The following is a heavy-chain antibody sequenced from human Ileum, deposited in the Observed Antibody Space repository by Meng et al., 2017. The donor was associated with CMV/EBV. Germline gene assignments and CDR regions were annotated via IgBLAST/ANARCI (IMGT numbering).Heavy chain of an antibody. D-gene: IGHD3-22*01. V-gene: IGHV3-7*01. Sequence: GGSLRLSCAGSGFTFSNAWMIWVRQAPGKGLEWVASIKEDGGEKKYVDSVKGRFTISRDNGKNSLYLQMDSLRVDDTAIYYCAKADLYYPYLDYWGQGTLVTVSS. CDR1: GFTFSNAW. CDR2: IKEDGGEK. CDR3: AKADLYYPYLDY. J-gene: IGHJ4*02.